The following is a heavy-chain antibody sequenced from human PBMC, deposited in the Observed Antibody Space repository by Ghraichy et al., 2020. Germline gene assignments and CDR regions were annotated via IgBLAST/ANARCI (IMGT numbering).Heavy chain of an antibody. J-gene: IGHJ4*02. D-gene: IGHD2-21*02. CDR1: GYLVADLS. Sequence: GESLNISCTVSGYLVADLSIHWVRQAPGEGPEWLGGFDPEVAETIYSEKVQGRVIMTKDTLANTASLQMSGLRSEDSAMYYCTSAVSVTGRPLVFWGQGTLVTVSS. CDR2: FDPEVAET. V-gene: IGHV1-24*01. CDR3: TSAVSVTGRPLVF.